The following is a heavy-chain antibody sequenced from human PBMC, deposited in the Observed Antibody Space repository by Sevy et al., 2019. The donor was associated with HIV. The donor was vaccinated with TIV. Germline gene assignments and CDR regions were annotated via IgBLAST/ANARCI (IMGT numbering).Heavy chain of an antibody. CDR1: GFTFSANW. CDR2: IKAEGSDK. Sequence: GGSLRLSCAASGFTFSANWMNWVRQAPGKGLEWVANIKAEGSDKHYVDSVEGRLTISRDNAKNLLFLQMNSLGVEDTAVYYCAHETFGRFESWGQGTLVTVSS. J-gene: IGHJ4*02. V-gene: IGHV3-7*01. D-gene: IGHD3-16*01. CDR3: AHETFGRFES.